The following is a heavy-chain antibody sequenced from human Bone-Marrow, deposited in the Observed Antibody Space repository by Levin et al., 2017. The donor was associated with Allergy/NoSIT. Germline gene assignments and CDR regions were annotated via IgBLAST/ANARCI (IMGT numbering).Heavy chain of an antibody. V-gene: IGHV1-2*06. Sequence: GASVKVSCKASGYTFTGHYLHWVRQAPGQGLEWLGRMNPNDGDTRYVQKFQGRLTMTRDTSISTAYLELSSLFSDDTAVYFCASSIGVAGNYFYYGMDVWGQGTTVTVSS. CDR3: ASSIGVAGNYFYYGMDV. J-gene: IGHJ6*02. D-gene: IGHD3-10*01. CDR2: MNPNDGDT. CDR1: GYTFTGHY.